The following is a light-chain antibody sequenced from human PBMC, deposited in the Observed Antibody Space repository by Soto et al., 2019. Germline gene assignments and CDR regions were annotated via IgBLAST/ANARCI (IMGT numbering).Light chain of an antibody. J-gene: IGKJ1*01. CDR3: QQYNSYST. V-gene: IGKV1-5*03. CDR1: QSISSW. Sequence: DIQMTQSPSTLSESVGDRVTITCRASQSISSWLAWYQQKPGKAPKLLIYKASSLESGVPSRFSGSGSGTEFTLTISSLQPDDFATYYCQQYNSYSTFGQGPKVEIK. CDR2: KAS.